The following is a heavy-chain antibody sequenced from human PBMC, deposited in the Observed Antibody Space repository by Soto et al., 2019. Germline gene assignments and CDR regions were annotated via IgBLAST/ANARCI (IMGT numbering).Heavy chain of an antibody. CDR3: AKEGGRDWYFDL. CDR2: ISGSGGAT. J-gene: IGHJ2*01. Sequence: EVQLLESGGGLTQPGGSLRLSCAASGITLNSYAMTWVRQAPGKGLEWVSGISGSGGATYYADSVKGRFTISRDRSRNTVFLQMKSLRAEDTAVYYCAKEGGRDWYFDLWGRGTLVAVSS. CDR1: GITLNSYA. V-gene: IGHV3-23*01. D-gene: IGHD2-15*01.